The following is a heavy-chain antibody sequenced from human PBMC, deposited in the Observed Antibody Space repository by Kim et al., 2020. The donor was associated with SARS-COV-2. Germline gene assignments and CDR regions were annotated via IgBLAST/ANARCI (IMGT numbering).Heavy chain of an antibody. CDR3: ARGGYSSSSCPLYYGMDV. D-gene: IGHD6-13*01. J-gene: IGHJ6*02. V-gene: IGHV4-34*01. Sequence: SLKSRVTISVDTSKKQFSLKLSAVTAADTAVYYCARGGYSSSSCPLYYGMDVWGQGTTVTVSS.